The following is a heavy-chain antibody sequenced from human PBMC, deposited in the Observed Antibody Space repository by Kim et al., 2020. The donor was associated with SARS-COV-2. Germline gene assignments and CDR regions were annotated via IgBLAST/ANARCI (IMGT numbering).Heavy chain of an antibody. Sequence: GGSLRLSCAVSGFTFTSFGMTWVRQAPGKGLEWVSTIGGSGSNTYYADSVKGRFTISRDNSKNTLYLQMNSLRAEDTALYYCANGLNQVLSYWGQGALVTVSS. CDR2: IGGSGSNT. CDR1: GFTFTSFG. CDR3: ANGLNQVLSY. V-gene: IGHV3-23*01. D-gene: IGHD2-2*01. J-gene: IGHJ4*02.